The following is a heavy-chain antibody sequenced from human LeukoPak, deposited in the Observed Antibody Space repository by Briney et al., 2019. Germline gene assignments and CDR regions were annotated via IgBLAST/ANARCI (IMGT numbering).Heavy chain of an antibody. CDR1: AFIFSGHW. V-gene: IGHV4-34*01. Sequence: GSLRLSCEGSAFIFSGHWMNWVRQTPGKGLEWIGEINHSGSTNYNPSLKSRVTISVDTSKNQFSLKLSSVTAADTAVYYCARRTAQLPRSVRFDPWGQGTLVTVSS. D-gene: IGHD2-2*01. CDR2: INHSGST. J-gene: IGHJ5*02. CDR3: ARRTAQLPRSVRFDP.